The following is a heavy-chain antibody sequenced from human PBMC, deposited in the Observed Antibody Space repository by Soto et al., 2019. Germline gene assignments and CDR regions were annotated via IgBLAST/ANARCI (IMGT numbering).Heavy chain of an antibody. V-gene: IGHV4-39*07. D-gene: IGHD4-17*01. CDR3: ARDPVVGAGPLRAFDI. Sequence: PSETLSLTCTVSGGSISSSSYYWGWIRQPPGKGLEWIGSIYYSGSTYYNPSLKSRVTISVDTSKNQFSLKLSSVTAADTAVYYCARDPVVGAGPLRAFDIWGQGTMVTVSS. CDR2: IYYSGST. J-gene: IGHJ3*02. CDR1: GGSISSSSYY.